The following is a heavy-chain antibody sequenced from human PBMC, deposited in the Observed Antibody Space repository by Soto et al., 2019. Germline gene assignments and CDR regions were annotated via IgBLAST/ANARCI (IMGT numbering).Heavy chain of an antibody. CDR3: ARHGVGVEGFGELFSHFDY. CDR2: IYYSGST. V-gene: IGHV4-39*01. Sequence: QLQLQESGPGLVKPSETLSLTCTVSGGSISSSSYYWGWIRQPPGKGLEWIGSIYYSGSTYYNPSLKSRVTISVDTSKNQFSLKLSSVTAADTAVYYCARHGVGVEGFGELFSHFDYWGQGTLVTVSS. D-gene: IGHD3-10*01. J-gene: IGHJ4*02. CDR1: GGSISSSSYY.